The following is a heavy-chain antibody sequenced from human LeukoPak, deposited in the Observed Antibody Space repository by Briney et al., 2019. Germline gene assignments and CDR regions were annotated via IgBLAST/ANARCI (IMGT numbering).Heavy chain of an antibody. CDR3: ARDPQQLVGATGGGFNF. CDR1: GYTFTSYG. J-gene: IGHJ4*02. D-gene: IGHD1-26*01. Sequence: ASVKVSCKASGYTFTSYGISWVRQAPGQGLEWMGWISAYNGNTNYAQKLQGRVTMTTDTSTSTGYMELRSLRSDDTAVYYCARDPQQLVGATGGGFNFWGQGTLVTVSS. CDR2: ISAYNGNT. V-gene: IGHV1-18*01.